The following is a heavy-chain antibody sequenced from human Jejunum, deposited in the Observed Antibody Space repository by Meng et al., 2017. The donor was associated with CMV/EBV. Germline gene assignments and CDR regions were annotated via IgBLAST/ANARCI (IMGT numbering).Heavy chain of an antibody. Sequence: SGDSITNNLYYLNWIRQTPGKGLEWIGYIYDSGATHYNPSLKGRATMSVDTSKNQFSLNLKSVTAADTAIYYCVGNYDVHLNWFDPWGRGTLVTVSS. CDR1: GDSITNNLYY. J-gene: IGHJ5*02. CDR2: IYDSGAT. V-gene: IGHV4-30-4*01. D-gene: IGHD3-10*02. CDR3: VGNYDVHLNWFDP.